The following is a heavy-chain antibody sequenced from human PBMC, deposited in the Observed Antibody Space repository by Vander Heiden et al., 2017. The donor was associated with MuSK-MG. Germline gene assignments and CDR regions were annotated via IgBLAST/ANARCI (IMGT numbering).Heavy chain of an antibody. J-gene: IGHJ4*02. Sequence: HVQLPQCGAGLFKSPETLSLTCTVYGGSFSGYSWGWICPPPGKGLKWIGEINHSGSTNYNPSLKSRLTISLDKSKDQFSLKLSTVTAADTAVYYCARLAYCGTDCYSFDSWGQGTLVTVSS. CDR3: ARLAYCGTDCYSFDS. V-gene: IGHV4-34*01. D-gene: IGHD2-21*02. CDR1: GGSFSGYS. CDR2: INHSGST.